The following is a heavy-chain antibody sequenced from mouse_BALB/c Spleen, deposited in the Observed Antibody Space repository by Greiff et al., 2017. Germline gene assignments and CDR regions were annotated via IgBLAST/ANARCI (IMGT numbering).Heavy chain of an antibody. CDR1: GFNIKDTY. V-gene: IGHV14-3*02. J-gene: IGHJ4*01. CDR3: ASTAPYYAMDY. CDR2: IDPANGNT. Sequence: VQLKQSGAELVKPGASVKLSCTASGFNIKDTYMHWVKQRPEQGLEWIGRIDPANGNTKYDPKFQGKATIPADTSSNTAYLQLSSLTSEDTAVSYCASTAPYYAMDYWGQGTSVTVSA. D-gene: IGHD2-1*01.